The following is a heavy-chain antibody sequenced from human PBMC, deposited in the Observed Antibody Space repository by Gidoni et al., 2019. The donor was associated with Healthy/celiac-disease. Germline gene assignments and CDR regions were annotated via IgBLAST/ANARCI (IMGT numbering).Heavy chain of an antibody. CDR2: IYYSGST. CDR3: ERDYSNYLGWFDS. D-gene: IGHD4-4*01. Sequence: HVQLQESGPGLVNPSETLSLTCTFSGCSISSYYLSWIRQPPGKGLEWIGYIYYSGSTNYNHSLKSRVTISVDTSKNKFSLKLSSVTAADTAVYYCERDYSNYLGWFDSWGQGTLVTVSS. J-gene: IGHJ5*01. V-gene: IGHV4-59*01. CDR1: GCSISSYY.